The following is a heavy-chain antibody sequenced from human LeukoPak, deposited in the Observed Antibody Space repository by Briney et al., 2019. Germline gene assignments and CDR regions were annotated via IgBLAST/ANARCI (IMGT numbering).Heavy chain of an antibody. CDR1: GVTFSDYY. J-gene: IGHJ4*02. Sequence: GGSLRLSCAASGVTFSDYYMSWIRQAPGKGLEWVSCISSSGSTIYYADSVKGRFTISRDNAKNSLYLQMNSLRAEDTAVYYCARDEGITMVRGVLRWGQGTLVTVSS. V-gene: IGHV3-11*04. D-gene: IGHD3-10*01. CDR3: ARDEGITMVRGVLR. CDR2: ISSSGSTI.